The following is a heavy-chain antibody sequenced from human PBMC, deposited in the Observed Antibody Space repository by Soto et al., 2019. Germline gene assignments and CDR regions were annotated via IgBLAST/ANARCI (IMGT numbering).Heavy chain of an antibody. CDR2: TNQDGSEK. CDR3: SGGVGDAF. D-gene: IGHD1-26*01. Sequence: EVHLVESGGGLVQTGGSLRLSCAIFEGTVIRDWMNWVRQAPGKGLEWVAHTNQDGSEKYYVDSVKGRFTISRDNDKNSLYLQMNSLRAEDTAMYYCSGGVGDAFWGQGTLVTVPS. V-gene: IGHV3-7*04. J-gene: IGHJ4*02. CDR1: EGTVIRDW.